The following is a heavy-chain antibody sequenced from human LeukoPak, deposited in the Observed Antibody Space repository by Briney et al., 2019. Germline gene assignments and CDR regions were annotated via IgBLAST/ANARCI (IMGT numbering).Heavy chain of an antibody. CDR3: AAYYYGSGSSGAFDY. D-gene: IGHD3-10*01. V-gene: IGHV1-18*01. J-gene: IGHJ4*02. CDR1: GYTFTSYG. Sequence: GASVKVSCKASGYTFTSYGISWVRQAPGQGLEWMGWISAYNGNTNYAQKLQGGVTMTTDTSTSTAYMELRSLRSDDTAVYYCAAYYYGSGSSGAFDYWGQGILVTVSS. CDR2: ISAYNGNT.